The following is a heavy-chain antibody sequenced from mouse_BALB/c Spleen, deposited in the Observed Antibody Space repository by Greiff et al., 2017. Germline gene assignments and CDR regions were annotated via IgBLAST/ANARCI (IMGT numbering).Heavy chain of an antibody. V-gene: IGHV6-6*02. CDR1: GFTFSSYW. CDR2: IRLKSDNYAT. CDR3: TSRRQLGLRTFVDY. J-gene: IGHJ2*01. D-gene: IGHD3-2*01. Sequence: EVHLVESGGGLVQPGGSMKLSCVASGFTFSSYWMSWVRQSPEKGLEWVAEIRLKSDNYATHYAESVKGKFTISRDDSKSRLYLQMNSLRAEDTGIYYCTSRRQLGLRTFVDYWGQGTTLTVSS.